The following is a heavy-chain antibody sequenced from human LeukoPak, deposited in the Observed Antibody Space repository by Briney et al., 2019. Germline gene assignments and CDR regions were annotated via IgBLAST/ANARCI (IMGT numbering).Heavy chain of an antibody. Sequence: GESLKISCKGSGYSFTSYWIGWVRQMPGKGLEWMGIIYPGDSDTTYSPSFQGQVTISADKSISTAYLQWSSLKASDTAMYYCARRATRTGNAFDIWGQGTMVTVSS. CDR2: IYPGDSDT. CDR3: ARRATRTGNAFDI. V-gene: IGHV5-51*01. J-gene: IGHJ3*02. D-gene: IGHD7-27*01. CDR1: GYSFTSYW.